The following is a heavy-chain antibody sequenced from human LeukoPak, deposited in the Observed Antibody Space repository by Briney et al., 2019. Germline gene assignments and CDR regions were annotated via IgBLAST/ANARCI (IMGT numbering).Heavy chain of an antibody. CDR3: ALSGYGERDH. CDR2: ISGSGGSS. Sequence: GGSLRLSCAASGLTFSSHAMSWVRQAPGKGLEWVSTISGSGGSSYYADSVKGRFTISRDNSKNTQYLQMNSLRAEDTAVYNCALSGYGERDHWGQGSLVTVSS. D-gene: IGHD5-12*01. J-gene: IGHJ4*02. V-gene: IGHV3-23*01. CDR1: GLTFSSHA.